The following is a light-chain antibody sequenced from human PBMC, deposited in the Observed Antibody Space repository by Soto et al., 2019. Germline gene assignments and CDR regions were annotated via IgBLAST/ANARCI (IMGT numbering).Light chain of an antibody. Sequence: DTVMTKSPLSLPVTPGEPASISWRSSQSLLPSNGYNYLDWSLQKPEQSPLLLLYLGSHRASGAPDRFSGSGSCTDFTLKISRVDAEDVGVDYCMQALQTPRTFGQGTQVDSK. V-gene: IGKV2-28*01. CDR3: MQALQTPRT. J-gene: IGKJ1*01. CDR1: QSLLPSNGYNY. CDR2: LGS.